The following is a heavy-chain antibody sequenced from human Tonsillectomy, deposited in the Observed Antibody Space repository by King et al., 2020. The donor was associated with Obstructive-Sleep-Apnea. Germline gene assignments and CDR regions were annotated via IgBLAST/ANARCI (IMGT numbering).Heavy chain of an antibody. CDR1: GFTFSNYG. CDR3: VKVDDTALDY. CDR2: IRYDGKNK. Sequence: VQLVESGGGVVQPGRSLRLSCAASGFTFSNYGMHWVRQAPGKGLEWLAFIRYDGKNKYYVDSVKGRFTISRDNSRNTLYLQMNSLTAEDTAVYYCVKVDDTALDYWGQGTLVTVSS. D-gene: IGHD5-18*01. V-gene: IGHV3-30*02. J-gene: IGHJ4*02.